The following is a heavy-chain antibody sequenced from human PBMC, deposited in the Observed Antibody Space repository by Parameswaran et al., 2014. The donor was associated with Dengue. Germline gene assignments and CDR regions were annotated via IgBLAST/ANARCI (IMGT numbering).Heavy chain of an antibody. CDR3: ARAAWGWDNDY. J-gene: IGHJ4*02. CDR2: ISSSGDTI. D-gene: IGHD6-19*01. Sequence: GSLRLSCAASGFTFSDYYMNWIRQAPGKGLEWVSYISSSGDTIFYADSVKGRFTISRDNAKNSLYLQMNSLRAEDTAVYYCARAAWGWDNDYWGQGTLVTVSS. CDR1: GFTFSDYY. V-gene: IGHV3-11*04.